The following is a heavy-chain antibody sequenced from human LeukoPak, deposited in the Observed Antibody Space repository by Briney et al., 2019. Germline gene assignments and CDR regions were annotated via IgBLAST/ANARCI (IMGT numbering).Heavy chain of an antibody. J-gene: IGHJ6*02. CDR2: IYYSGST. V-gene: IGHV4-30-4*01. Sequence: SETLSLTCTVSGGSISSGDYYWSWIRQPPGKGLEWIGYIYYSGSTYYNPSLKSRVTISVDTSKSQFSLKLSSVTAADTAVYYCARGGPDYGMDVWGQGTTVTVS. CDR1: GGSISSGDYY. CDR3: ARGGPDYGMDV. D-gene: IGHD2-2*01.